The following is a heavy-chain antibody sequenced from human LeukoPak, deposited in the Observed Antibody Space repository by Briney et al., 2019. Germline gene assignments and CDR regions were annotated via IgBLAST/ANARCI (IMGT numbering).Heavy chain of an antibody. CDR3: ARHSFGGSCFLVSFDS. CDR1: AGSISPDY. Sequence: SETLSLTCTVSAGSISPDYWSWIRQPPGKGLQWIGYIHYSGRTDYNPSLQSRVTMSVDTSKNQFSLNLFSVTAADTAVYYCARHSFGGSCFLVSFDSWGQGAQVTVSS. J-gene: IGHJ4*02. D-gene: IGHD2-15*01. V-gene: IGHV4-59*08. CDR2: IHYSGRT.